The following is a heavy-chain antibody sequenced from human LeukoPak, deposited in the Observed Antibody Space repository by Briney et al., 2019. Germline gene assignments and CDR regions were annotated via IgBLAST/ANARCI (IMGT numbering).Heavy chain of an antibody. J-gene: IGHJ2*01. CDR1: GFTFSSYS. V-gene: IGHV3-21*01. D-gene: IGHD4-23*01. Sequence: GGSLRLSCAASGFTFSSYSMNWVRQAPGKGLEWVSSISSSSSYIYYADSVKGRFTISRDNAKNSLYLQMNSLRAEDTAVYYCARDGTYGGNPRLNFDLWGRGTLVSVSS. CDR2: ISSSSSYI. CDR3: ARDGTYGGNPRLNFDL.